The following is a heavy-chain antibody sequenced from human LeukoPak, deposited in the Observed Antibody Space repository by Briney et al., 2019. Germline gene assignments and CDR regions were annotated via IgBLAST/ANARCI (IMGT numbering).Heavy chain of an antibody. D-gene: IGHD3-22*01. V-gene: IGHV1-2*02. CDR2: INPNSGGT. Sequence: GASVKVSCKASGYTFTGYYMHLVRQAPGQGLEWMGWINPNSGGTNYAQKFQGRVTMTRDTSISRAYMELSRLRSDDTAVYYCARDKPYYYDSSGYFGGDAFDIWGQGTMVTVSS. CDR3: ARDKPYYYDSSGYFGGDAFDI. CDR1: GYTFTGYY. J-gene: IGHJ3*02.